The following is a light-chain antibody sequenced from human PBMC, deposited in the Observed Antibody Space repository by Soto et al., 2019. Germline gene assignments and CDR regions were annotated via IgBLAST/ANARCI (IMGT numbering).Light chain of an antibody. CDR2: AAS. Sequence: DIQMTQSPSSLSASVGDRVTITCRASQSISSSLNWYHQKPGKAPKLLIYAASSLQSGVPSRFSGSGSGTDFTLTISSLQPEDFATYYCQQSYCTPVTFGQGTKVDIK. J-gene: IGKJ1*01. V-gene: IGKV1-39*01. CDR1: QSISSS. CDR3: QQSYCTPVT.